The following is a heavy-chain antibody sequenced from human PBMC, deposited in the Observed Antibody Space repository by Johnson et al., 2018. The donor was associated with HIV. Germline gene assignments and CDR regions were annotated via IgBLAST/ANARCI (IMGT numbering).Heavy chain of an antibody. J-gene: IGHJ3*02. Sequence: QVQLVESGGGVVQPGRSLRLSCPASGFTFSSYGMHWVRQAPGKGQERVAAISYDGRIKYYPDSVKGRFTIPRDNSKNTLSLQMNSLRAEDTAVYYCARELEFGDLRKNDAFDIWGQGTMVTVSS. V-gene: IGHV3-30*19. D-gene: IGHD4-17*01. CDR3: ARELEFGDLRKNDAFDI. CDR2: ISYDGRIK. CDR1: GFTFSSYG.